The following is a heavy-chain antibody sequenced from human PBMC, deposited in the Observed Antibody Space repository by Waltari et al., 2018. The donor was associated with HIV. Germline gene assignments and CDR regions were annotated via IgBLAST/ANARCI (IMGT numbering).Heavy chain of an antibody. J-gene: IGHJ4*02. CDR3: ARRGWFGEFWVLDS. CDR1: GFTFSNYA. V-gene: IGHV3-30-3*01. D-gene: IGHD3-10*01. CDR2: ISPDESAK. Sequence: QVHLVESGGGVVQPGGSLRLSCAASGFTFSNYAIHWVRQAPGKGLEWVAFISPDESAKSYADSVKGRFTISRDNSKNTLYLQMNSLRPDDAAVYYCARRGWFGEFWVLDSWGQGTLVTVSS.